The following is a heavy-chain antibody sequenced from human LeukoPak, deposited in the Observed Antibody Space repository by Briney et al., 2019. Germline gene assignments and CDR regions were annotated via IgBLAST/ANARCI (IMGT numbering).Heavy chain of an antibody. D-gene: IGHD2-2*01. CDR2: ISGSGGST. V-gene: IGHV3-23*01. J-gene: IGHJ4*02. CDR1: GFTFSSYA. CDR3: AKDRGGYCSSTSCSLYFDY. Sequence: GGSLRLSCAASGFTFSSYAMSWVRQAPGKRLEWVSAISGSGGSTYYADSVKGRFTISRDNSKNTLDLQMNSLRAEDTAVYYCAKDRGGYCSSTSCSLYFDYWDQGTLVTVSS.